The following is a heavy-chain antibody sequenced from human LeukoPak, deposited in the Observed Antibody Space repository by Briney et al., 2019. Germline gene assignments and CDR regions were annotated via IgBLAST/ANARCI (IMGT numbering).Heavy chain of an antibody. V-gene: IGHV3-48*03. Sequence: GGSLRLSCAASGFTFSNYDMNWVRQAPGKGLEWVSHISSGGSIKYYADSLKGRFTISRDNAKNSLYLQMNSLRAEDTAVYYCARDLIYGSGSYFGYWGQGTLVTVSS. CDR3: ARDLIYGSGSYFGY. CDR1: GFTFSNYD. D-gene: IGHD3-10*01. J-gene: IGHJ4*02. CDR2: ISSGGSIK.